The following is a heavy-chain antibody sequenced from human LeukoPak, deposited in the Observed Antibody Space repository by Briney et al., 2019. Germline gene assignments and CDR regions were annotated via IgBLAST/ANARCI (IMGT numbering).Heavy chain of an antibody. CDR2: INHSGST. V-gene: IGHV4-34*01. CDR1: GGSFSGYY. CDR3: ARGHGSGWWLNNWFDP. D-gene: IGHD6-19*01. J-gene: IGHJ5*02. Sequence: SETLSLTCAVYGGSFSGYYWSWIRQPPGKGLEWIGEINHSGSTNYNPSLKSRVTISVDTSKNQFSLKLSSVTAAGTAVYYCARGHGSGWWLNNWFDPWGQGTLVTVSS.